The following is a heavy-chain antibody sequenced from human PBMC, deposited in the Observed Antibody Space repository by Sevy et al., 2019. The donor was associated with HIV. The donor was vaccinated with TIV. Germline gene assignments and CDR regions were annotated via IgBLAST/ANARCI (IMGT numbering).Heavy chain of an antibody. CDR3: AKTPVIFGVALDRGMDV. Sequence: GGSLRLSCAASGFTFSSYGMHWVRQAPGKGLEWVTFIRYDGSDKYYADSVKGRFTISRDNSKNTQYLQMNSLRAEDTAVYYCAKTPVIFGVALDRGMDVWGKGTTVTVSS. J-gene: IGHJ6*03. V-gene: IGHV3-30*02. D-gene: IGHD3-3*01. CDR1: GFTFSSYG. CDR2: IRYDGSDK.